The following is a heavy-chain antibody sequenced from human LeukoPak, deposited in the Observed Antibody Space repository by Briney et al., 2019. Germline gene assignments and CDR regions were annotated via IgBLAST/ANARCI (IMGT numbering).Heavy chain of an antibody. CDR3: ARGRGSGHKENWFDP. D-gene: IGHD6-19*01. V-gene: IGHV1-8*01. CDR1: GYTFTTYD. CDR2: MNPNSGNT. J-gene: IGHJ5*02. Sequence: ASVXVSCKASGYTFTTYDINWVRQATGQGLEWMGWMNPNSGNTGYAQKFQGRVTMTRNTSITTAYMELSSLRSEDTAVYYCARGRGSGHKENWFDPWGQGTLVTVSS.